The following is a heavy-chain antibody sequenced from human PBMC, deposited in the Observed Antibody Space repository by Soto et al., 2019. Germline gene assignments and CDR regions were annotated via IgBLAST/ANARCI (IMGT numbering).Heavy chain of an antibody. D-gene: IGHD3-3*01. CDR2: IRSKAYGGTT. Sequence: PGVSLRRSWIASGFTFGDCVMSWVRQAPGKGLEWVGFIRSKAYGGTTEYAASVKGRFTISRDDSKSIAYLQMNSLKTEDTVVYYCPSDNREDNIWSGYYRFDPWVQATLAPVSP. CDR3: PSDNREDNIWSGYYRFDP. CDR1: GFTFGDCV. V-gene: IGHV3-49*04. J-gene: IGHJ5*02.